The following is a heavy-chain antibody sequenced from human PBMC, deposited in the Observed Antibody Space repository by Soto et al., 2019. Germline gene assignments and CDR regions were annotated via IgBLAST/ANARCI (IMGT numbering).Heavy chain of an antibody. CDR3: AKPYDILTGPAYFDY. Sequence: GGSLRLSCAASGFTFSSYAMSWVRQAPGKGLEWVSAISGSGGSTYYADSVKGRFTISRDNSKNTLYLQMNSLRAEDTAVYYCAKPYDILTGPAYFDYWGQGTLVTVSS. CDR1: GFTFSSYA. D-gene: IGHD3-9*01. J-gene: IGHJ4*02. CDR2: ISGSGGST. V-gene: IGHV3-23*01.